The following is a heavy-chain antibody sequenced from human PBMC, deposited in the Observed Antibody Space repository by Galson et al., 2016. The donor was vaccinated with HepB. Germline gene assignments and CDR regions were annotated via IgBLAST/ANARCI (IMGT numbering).Heavy chain of an antibody. CDR2: INQDGRTT. CDR3: VRELSGRDDY. Sequence: SLRLSCAASAFTFSTSWFHWVRQVPGKGLIWVSRINQDGRTTNYADSVRDRFTISRDNAKNTAYLQMNSLRAEDTAVYYCVRELSGRDDYWGQGTLVTVSS. J-gene: IGHJ4*02. D-gene: IGHD2-15*01. V-gene: IGHV3-74*01. CDR1: AFTFSTSW.